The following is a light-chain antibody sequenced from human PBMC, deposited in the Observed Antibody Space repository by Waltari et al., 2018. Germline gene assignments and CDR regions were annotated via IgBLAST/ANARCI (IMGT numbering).Light chain of an antibody. J-gene: IGLJ2*01. CDR3: QVWDTTRYHVV. CDR2: DDS. Sequence: SYVLTQPPSISVATGQTATITCGGTNIESNRVHWYQQKSGQAPVLVVYDDSNRPSGIPERIAGAKLGNTATLTLSRVEAGDEADYYCQVWDTTRYHVVFGGGTKLSVL. CDR1: NIESNR. V-gene: IGLV3-21*02.